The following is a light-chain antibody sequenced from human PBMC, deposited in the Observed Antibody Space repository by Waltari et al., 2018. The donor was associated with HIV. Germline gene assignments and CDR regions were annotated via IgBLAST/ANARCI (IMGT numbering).Light chain of an antibody. CDR2: EVS. V-gene: IGLV2-14*01. CDR1: SSYVGGYNY. CDR3: SSYTTRSTPDPNWV. J-gene: IGLJ3*02. Sequence: QSALTQPASVSGSPGQSITISCTGTSSYVGGYNYVSWYQQHPGKAPKLMIFEVSNRPSGVSNRFSGSKSVNTASLTISGLQAEDEADYYCSSYTTRSTPDPNWVFGGGTKLTVL.